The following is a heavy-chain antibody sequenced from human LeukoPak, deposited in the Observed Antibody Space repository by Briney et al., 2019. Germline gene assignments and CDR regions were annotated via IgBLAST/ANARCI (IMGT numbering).Heavy chain of an antibody. V-gene: IGHV4-39*01. CDR3: VSTLRFLPYRRFDY. CDR1: GNSVRSSSFY. CDR2: IYYSGTA. Sequence: PSETLSLTCTVSGNSVRSSSFYWGWIRQPPGKGLEWIGSIYYSGTAYYNPSLKSRVTISGDASRNQFPLRLSSVTASDTAVYYCVSTLRFLPYRRFDYWGQGTLATVSS. D-gene: IGHD3-3*01. J-gene: IGHJ4*02.